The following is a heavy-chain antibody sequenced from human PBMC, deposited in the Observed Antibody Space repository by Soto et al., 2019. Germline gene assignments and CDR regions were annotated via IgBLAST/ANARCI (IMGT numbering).Heavy chain of an antibody. J-gene: IGHJ3*02. V-gene: IGHV3-30*03. Sequence: QVQLVESGGGVVQPGRSLRLSCAASGFTFSSYGMHWVRQAPGKGLEWVAVISYDGSNKYYADSVKGRFTISRDNSKNTLYLQMNSLRAEDTAVYYCEVEREFYGGNSEAFDIWGQGTMVTVSS. CDR2: ISYDGSNK. D-gene: IGHD4-17*01. CDR1: GFTFSSYG. CDR3: EVEREFYGGNSEAFDI.